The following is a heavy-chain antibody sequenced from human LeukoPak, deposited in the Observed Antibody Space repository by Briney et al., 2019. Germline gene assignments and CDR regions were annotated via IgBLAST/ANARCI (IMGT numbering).Heavy chain of an antibody. CDR1: GGSLSGYY. Sequence: PSETLSLTCAVYGGSLSGYYWSWIRQPSGKGLEWIGEINHSGSTNYNPSLKSRVTISVDTSKNQFSLKLSSVTAADTAVYYCARGEYYYDSSEPGQFDPWGQGTLVTVSS. J-gene: IGHJ5*02. V-gene: IGHV4-34*01. CDR3: ARGEYYYDSSEPGQFDP. D-gene: IGHD3-22*01. CDR2: INHSGST.